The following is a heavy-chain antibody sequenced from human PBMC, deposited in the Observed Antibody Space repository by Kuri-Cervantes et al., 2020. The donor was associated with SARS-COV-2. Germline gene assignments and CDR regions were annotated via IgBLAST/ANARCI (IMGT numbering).Heavy chain of an antibody. Sequence: ASVKVSCKASGHTFTSYGISWVRQAPGQGLEWMGWISAYNGNTNYAQKLQGRVTMTTDTSTSTAYMELRSLRSDDTAVYYCASRKDIVATINFDYWGQGTLVTVSS. CDR1: GHTFTSYG. V-gene: IGHV1-18*01. D-gene: IGHD5-12*01. J-gene: IGHJ4*02. CDR3: ASRKDIVATINFDY. CDR2: ISAYNGNT.